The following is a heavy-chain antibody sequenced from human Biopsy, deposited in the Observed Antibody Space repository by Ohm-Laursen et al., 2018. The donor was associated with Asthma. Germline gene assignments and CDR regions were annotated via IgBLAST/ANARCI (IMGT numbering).Heavy chain of an antibody. D-gene: IGHD4-17*01. CDR2: HDHEEGGT. J-gene: IGHJ4*02. V-gene: IGHV1-24*01. CDR1: GYSPTDLS. CDR3: ASDFPKDYVRYNFQF. Sequence: ASVKVSCKISGYSPTDLSMHWVRQAPGQGLEWTGGHDHEEGGTVNARRFQGIVTMTEDTSTDTAYMELSSLSSDDTAVYYCASDFPKDYVRYNFQFWGQGTLVTVSS.